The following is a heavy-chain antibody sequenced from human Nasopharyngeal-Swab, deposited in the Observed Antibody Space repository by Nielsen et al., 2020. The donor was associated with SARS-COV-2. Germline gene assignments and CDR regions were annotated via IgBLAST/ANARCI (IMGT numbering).Heavy chain of an antibody. J-gene: IGHJ5*02. V-gene: IGHV4-39*01. D-gene: IGHD5-18*01. CDR2: IYYSGST. Sequence: WIRQPPGKGLEWIGSIYYSGSTYYNPSLKSRVTISVDTSKNQFSLKLSSVTAADTAVYYCARLKGDSGYSYGYYLRNWFDPWGQGTLVT. CDR3: ARLKGDSGYSYGYYLRNWFDP.